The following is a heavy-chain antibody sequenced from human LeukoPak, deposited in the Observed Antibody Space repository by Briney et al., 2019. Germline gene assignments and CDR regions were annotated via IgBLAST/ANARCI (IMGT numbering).Heavy chain of an antibody. CDR2: INHSGST. D-gene: IGHD2-15*01. CDR1: DESFSDYY. J-gene: IGHJ6*02. Sequence: SETLSLTCVVYDESFSDYYWSWIRQPPGKGLEWIGEINHSGSTNYNPSLKSRVAISVDTSKSQFSLNLSSVTAADTAVYFCARFNGRVVAHYYYYYGLDVWGQGTTVTVSS. V-gene: IGHV4-34*01. CDR3: ARFNGRVVAHYYYYYGLDV.